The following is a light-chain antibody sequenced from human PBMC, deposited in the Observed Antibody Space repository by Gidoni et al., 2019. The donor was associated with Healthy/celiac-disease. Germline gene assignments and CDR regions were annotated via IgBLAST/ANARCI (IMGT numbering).Light chain of an antibody. CDR3: QQRSNWSGT. J-gene: IGKJ2*02. CDR1: QSVSSY. Sequence: EIVLTQSPATLSLSPGERATLSCRASQSVSSYLAWYQQKPGQAPRLLIYDASHRATGIPARFSGSGSGTDFTLTISSLEPEDFAVYYCQQRSNWSGTFGQXTKLEIK. V-gene: IGKV3-11*01. CDR2: DAS.